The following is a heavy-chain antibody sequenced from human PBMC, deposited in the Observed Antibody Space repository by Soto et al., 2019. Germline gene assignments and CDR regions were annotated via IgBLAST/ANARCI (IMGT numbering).Heavy chain of an antibody. CDR2: IIPLFGTT. CDR3: AAELGFVKLSVV. J-gene: IGHJ6*02. D-gene: IGHD7-27*01. CDR1: GDTFKNCV. Sequence: QVQVVQSGVEVRRPGSSVKVSCKASGDTFKNCVISWVRQAPGQGLEWMGGIIPLFGTTDFAQRFQGRLTITTDESTTTASMELSRLRSEDTATYYWAAELGFVKLSVVWGQGTTVIVSS. V-gene: IGHV1-69*01.